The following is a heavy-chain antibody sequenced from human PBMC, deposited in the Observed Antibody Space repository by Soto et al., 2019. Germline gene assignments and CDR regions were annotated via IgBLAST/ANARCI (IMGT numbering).Heavy chain of an antibody. V-gene: IGHV3-23*01. Sequence: GGSLRPSCAASGFIFSDYAMTWVRQAPGKGLEWVSTISGTRGRQRNTFSTASVKGRFTVTRDNSKNTLFLQMNSLRVEDTAVYFCAKTMSRWGGYDLNWLDPWGQGTLVTVSS. D-gene: IGHD5-12*01. CDR1: GFIFSDYA. CDR3: AKTMSRWGGYDLNWLDP. CDR2: ISGTRGRQRNT. J-gene: IGHJ5*02.